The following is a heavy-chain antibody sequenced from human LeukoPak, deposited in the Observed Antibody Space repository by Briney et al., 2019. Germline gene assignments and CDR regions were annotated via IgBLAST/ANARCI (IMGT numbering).Heavy chain of an antibody. CDR2: ISGSGGST. CDR3: AAPDYDILTGYSVDFDY. Sequence: GGSLRLSCAASGFTFSSYAMSWVGQAPGKGLEWVSAISGSGGSTYYADSVKGRFTISRDNSKNTLYLQMNSLRAEDTAVYYCAAPDYDILTGYSVDFDYWGQGTLVTVSS. J-gene: IGHJ4*02. CDR1: GFTFSSYA. V-gene: IGHV3-23*01. D-gene: IGHD3-9*01.